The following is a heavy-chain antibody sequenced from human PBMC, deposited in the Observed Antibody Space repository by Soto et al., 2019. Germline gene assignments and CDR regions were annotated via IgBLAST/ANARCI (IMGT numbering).Heavy chain of an antibody. CDR2: IYPCDPDT. Sequence: GESLKISCKGSGYSFTSYWIGGVRQMRGKGLEWMWIIYPCDPDTRYSPSFPGQVTISADKSNSTAYLQGSSLKASDTAMYYCARRTYEYDSSRYLSYHFADWGQGTLVTLSS. V-gene: IGHV5-51*01. D-gene: IGHD3-22*01. CDR3: ARRTYEYDSSRYLSYHFAD. CDR1: GYSFTSYW. J-gene: IGHJ4*02.